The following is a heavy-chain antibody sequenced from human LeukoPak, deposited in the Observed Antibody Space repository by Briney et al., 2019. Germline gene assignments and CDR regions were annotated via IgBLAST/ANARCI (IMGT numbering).Heavy chain of an antibody. CDR2: IKSKTDGGTS. CDR1: GFTFSNAW. CDR3: STLWYGA. D-gene: IGHD3-10*01. V-gene: IGHV3-15*01. Sequence: RGSLRLSCAVSGFTFSNAWMYWVRQAPGKGLEWVGRIKSKTDGGTSDYAAPVTGRFTISRDDSKSTLYLQMNSLKTEDTGVYYCSTLWYGAWGQGTLVTVSS. J-gene: IGHJ5*02.